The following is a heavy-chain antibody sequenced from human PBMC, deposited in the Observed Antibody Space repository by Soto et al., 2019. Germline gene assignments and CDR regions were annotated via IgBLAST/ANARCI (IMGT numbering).Heavy chain of an antibody. Sequence: PGESLKISCKGSGYSFTSYWINWVRQMPGKGLEWMGRIDPSDSYTNYSPSFQGHITISADKFISTAYLQWSSLKASDTAIYYCASFDYGDDKRDCSYSMDLWGQGNKVTVPS. J-gene: IGHJ6*02. CDR2: IDPSDSYT. CDR1: GYSFTSYW. V-gene: IGHV5-10-1*01. CDR3: ASFDYGDDKRDCSYSMDL. D-gene: IGHD2-21*02.